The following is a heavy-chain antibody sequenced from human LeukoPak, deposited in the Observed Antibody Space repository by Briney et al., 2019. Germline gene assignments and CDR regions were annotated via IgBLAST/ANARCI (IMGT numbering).Heavy chain of an antibody. D-gene: IGHD1-26*01. CDR2: ISGSGGST. V-gene: IGHV3-23*01. CDR1: GFTFSSYS. Sequence: PGGSLRLSCAASGFTFSSYSMNWVRQAPGKGLEWVSAISGSGGSTYYADSVKGRFTISRGNSKNTLYLQMNSLRAEDTAVYYCAKRPSSFAGATGAFDIWGQGTMVTVSS. CDR3: AKRPSSFAGATGAFDI. J-gene: IGHJ3*02.